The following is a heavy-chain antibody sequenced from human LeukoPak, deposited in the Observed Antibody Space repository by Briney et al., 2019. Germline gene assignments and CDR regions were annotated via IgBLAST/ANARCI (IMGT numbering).Heavy chain of an antibody. CDR3: ARGDDSGYYDYFDY. V-gene: IGHV3-53*01. J-gene: IGHJ4*02. CDR2: IYTGGNT. CDR1: GFTVDSNY. Sequence: GGSLRLSCAASGFTVDSNYLSWVRQAPGKGLEWVSTIYTGGNTYYAASVKGRFTISRDFPKNTVFLHMNSLRAEDTAMYYCARGDDSGYYDYFDYWGQGALVTVSS. D-gene: IGHD3-22*01.